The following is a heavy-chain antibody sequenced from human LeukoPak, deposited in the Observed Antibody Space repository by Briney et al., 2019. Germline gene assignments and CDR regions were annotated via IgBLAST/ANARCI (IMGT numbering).Heavy chain of an antibody. CDR2: ISWNSGSI. V-gene: IGHV3-9*01. D-gene: IGHD4-17*01. J-gene: IGHJ4*02. CDR1: GFTFDDYA. CDR3: AKDSGDYFDY. Sequence: PGGSLKLSCAASGFTFDDYAMHWVRQAPGKGLEWVSGISWNSGSIGYADSVKGRFTISRDNAKNSLYLQMNSLRAEDTALYYCAKDSGDYFDYWGQGTLVAVSS.